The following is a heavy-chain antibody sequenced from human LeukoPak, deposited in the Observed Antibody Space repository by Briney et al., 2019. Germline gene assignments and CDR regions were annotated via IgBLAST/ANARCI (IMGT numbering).Heavy chain of an antibody. CDR2: IYYSGST. Sequence: SETLSLICTVSGGSISSYYWSWIRQPPGKGLEWIGYIYYSGSTNYNPSLKSRVTISVDTSKNQFSLKLSSVTAADTAVYYCARGWTVTNVDWFDPWGQGTLVTVSS. D-gene: IGHD4-17*01. CDR1: GGSISSYY. CDR3: ARGWTVTNVDWFDP. J-gene: IGHJ5*02. V-gene: IGHV4-59*01.